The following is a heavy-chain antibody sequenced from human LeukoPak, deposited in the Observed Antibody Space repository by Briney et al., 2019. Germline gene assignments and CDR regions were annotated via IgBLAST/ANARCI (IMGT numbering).Heavy chain of an antibody. CDR1: GFTFSSYW. Sequence: GGSLRLSCAASGFTFSSYWMSWVRQAPGKGLEWVSVISGSGGSTYYADSVKGRFTLSRDNSKNTLYLQLNSLRVEDTAVYYCAKEIYGDSTGGRFQQWGQGTLVTVSS. J-gene: IGHJ1*01. D-gene: IGHD4-17*01. CDR3: AKEIYGDSTGGRFQQ. CDR2: ISGSGGST. V-gene: IGHV3-23*01.